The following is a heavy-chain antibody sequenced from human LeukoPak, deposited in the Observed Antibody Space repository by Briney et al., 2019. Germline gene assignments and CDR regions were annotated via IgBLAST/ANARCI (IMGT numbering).Heavy chain of an antibody. V-gene: IGHV3-21*01. J-gene: IGHJ6*02. CDR1: GFTFSSYS. Sequence: GGSLRLSCAASGFTFSSYSMKWVRQAPGKGLEWVSSISSSSSYIYYADSVKGRFTISRDNAKNSLYLQMNSLRAEDTAVYYCARDSHGDLTYGMDVWGQGTTVTVSS. CDR3: ARDSHGDLTYGMDV. CDR2: ISSSSSYI. D-gene: IGHD4-17*01.